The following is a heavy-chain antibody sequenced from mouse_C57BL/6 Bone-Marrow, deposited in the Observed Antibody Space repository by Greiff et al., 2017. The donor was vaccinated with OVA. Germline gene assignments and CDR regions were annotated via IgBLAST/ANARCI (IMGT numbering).Heavy chain of an antibody. CDR3: ARMETWDFTTVVAFDY. J-gene: IGHJ2*01. CDR1: GYTFTSYW. V-gene: IGHV1-53*01. D-gene: IGHD1-1*01. CDR2: INPSNGGT. Sequence: QVQLQQSGTELVKPGASVKLSCKASGYTFTSYWMHWVKQRPGQGLEWIGNINPSNGGTNYNEKFKSKATLTVDKSSSTAYMQLSSLTSEDSAVYYCARMETWDFTTVVAFDYWGQGTTLTVSS.